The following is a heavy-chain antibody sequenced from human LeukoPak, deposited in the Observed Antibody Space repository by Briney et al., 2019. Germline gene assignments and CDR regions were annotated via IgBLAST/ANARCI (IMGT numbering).Heavy chain of an antibody. D-gene: IGHD3-3*01. Sequence: GGSLRLSCAASGFTFSSYAMSWVRQAPGKGLEWVSSISSTSSYIYYADSVKGRFTLSRDNAKNSIYLQMDSLRAEDTAVYYCTSRGDFWSGYWAMSVWGQGTTVIVSS. V-gene: IGHV3-21*01. CDR2: ISSTSSYI. CDR3: TSRGDFWSGYWAMSV. J-gene: IGHJ6*02. CDR1: GFTFSSYA.